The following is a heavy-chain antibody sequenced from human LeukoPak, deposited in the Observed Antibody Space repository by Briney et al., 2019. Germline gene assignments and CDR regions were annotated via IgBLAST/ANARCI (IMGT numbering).Heavy chain of an antibody. CDR2: ISSSSSYI. J-gene: IGHJ4*02. Sequence: GGSLRLSCAASGFTFSSYSMNWVRQAPGKGLEWVSSISSSSSYIYYADSVKGRFTISRDNAKNSLYLQMNSLRAEDTAVYYCARDRSSGWSNFDYWGQGTLVTVSS. CDR1: GFTFSSYS. V-gene: IGHV3-21*01. CDR3: ARDRSSGWSNFDY. D-gene: IGHD6-19*01.